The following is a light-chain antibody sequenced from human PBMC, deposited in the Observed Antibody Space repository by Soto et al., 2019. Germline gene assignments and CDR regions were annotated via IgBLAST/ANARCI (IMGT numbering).Light chain of an antibody. CDR1: QSVSSSY. CDR2: GAY. CDR3: QQYDSSPLT. V-gene: IGKV3-20*01. J-gene: IGKJ4*01. Sequence: EIVLTQSPGTLSLSPGERATLSCRASQSVSSSYLAWYQQKPGQSPRHLIYGAYIRATGIPDRFSGSGSGTDFTLTISRLEPEDFAVYYCQQYDSSPLTFGGGTKVEIK.